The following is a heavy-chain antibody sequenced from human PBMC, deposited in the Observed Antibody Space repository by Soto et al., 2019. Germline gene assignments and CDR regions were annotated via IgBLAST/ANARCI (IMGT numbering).Heavy chain of an antibody. CDR2: MSTYNENI. J-gene: IGHJ3*01. D-gene: IGHD2-15*01. CDR1: GYAFSSYG. Sequence: ASVKVSCKASGYAFSSYGINWVRQAPGQGLDWVGWMSTYNENIVYAQKFQGRVTMTTDTSTSTAYMDLRPLRSDDTAVYYCAKDAQEAAASDVWGQGKMVTVSS. V-gene: IGHV1-18*01. CDR3: AKDAQEAAASDV.